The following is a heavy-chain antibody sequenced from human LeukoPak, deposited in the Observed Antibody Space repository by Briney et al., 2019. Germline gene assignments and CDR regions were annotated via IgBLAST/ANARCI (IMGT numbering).Heavy chain of an antibody. CDR3: AKDEPSGVGLTTRYKEV. D-gene: IGHD4-11*01. CDR1: GFTFNTYA. V-gene: IGHV3-23*01. J-gene: IGHJ6*02. Sequence: GGSLSPSCAASGFTFNTYAMSWVRQAPGKGLEWVSAISGSGGRTFYADSVQGRFTISRDNSKKTLFLQMNSLRAEDTALYYCAKDEPSGVGLTTRYKEVWGQGTTVTVSS. CDR2: ISGSGGRT.